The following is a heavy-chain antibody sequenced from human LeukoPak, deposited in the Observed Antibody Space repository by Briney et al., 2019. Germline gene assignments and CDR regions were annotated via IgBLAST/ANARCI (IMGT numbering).Heavy chain of an antibody. D-gene: IGHD1-14*01. CDR3: TRGRNSAFDY. Sequence: SQTLSLTCAISGDSVSSNGVAWNWIRQSPSRGLEWLGRTYYGSKWNNDYALSVKSRITINPDTSKNQFSLQLNSVTPEDTAVYYCTRGRNSAFDYWGREPWSPSPQ. J-gene: IGHJ4*02. V-gene: IGHV6-1*01. CDR2: TYYGSKWNN. CDR1: GDSVSSNGVA.